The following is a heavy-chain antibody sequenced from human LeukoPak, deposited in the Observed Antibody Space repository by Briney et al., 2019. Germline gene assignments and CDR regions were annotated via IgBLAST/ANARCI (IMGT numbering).Heavy chain of an antibody. V-gene: IGHV3-30*04. J-gene: IGHJ5*02. CDR2: ISYDGSTK. D-gene: IGHD3-3*01. CDR1: GFTFSSYA. CDR3: ARDHSLEYGNWFDP. Sequence: PGGSLSLSCAASGFTFSSYAMHWVRQPPGKGLEWVTMISYDGSTKYYTDSVKGRFTISRDNSKNTLYLQMNSLRTEDMALYYCARDHSLEYGNWFDPWGEGTLVTVSS.